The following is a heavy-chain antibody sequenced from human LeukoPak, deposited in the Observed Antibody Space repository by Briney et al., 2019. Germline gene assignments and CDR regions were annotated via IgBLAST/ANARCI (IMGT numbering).Heavy chain of an antibody. CDR2: IYYSGST. V-gene: IGHV4-61*01. D-gene: IGHD1-1*01. CDR3: ARHGTTGTNLNWFDP. Sequence: SETLSLTCTVSSGSVNSGSYYWNWIRQPPGKGLEWIGYIYYSGSTNYNPSLKSRVTISVDTAKNQLSLKLSSVTAADTAVYYCARHGTTGTNLNWFDPWGQGTLVTVSS. CDR1: SGSVNSGSYY. J-gene: IGHJ5*02.